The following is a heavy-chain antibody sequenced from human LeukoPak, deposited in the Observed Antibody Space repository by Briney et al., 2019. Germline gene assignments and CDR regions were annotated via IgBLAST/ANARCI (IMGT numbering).Heavy chain of an antibody. J-gene: IGHJ6*03. V-gene: IGHV1-69*05. D-gene: IGHD5-18*01. CDR2: IIPIFGTA. CDR1: GGTFSSYA. CDR3: ARAGGYSYGSDYYYMDV. Sequence: EASVKVSCKASGGTFSSYAISWVRQAPGQGLEWMGGIIPIFGTANYVQKFQGRVTITTDESTSTAYMELSSLRSEDTAVYYCARAGGYSYGSDYYYMDVWGKGTTVTVSS.